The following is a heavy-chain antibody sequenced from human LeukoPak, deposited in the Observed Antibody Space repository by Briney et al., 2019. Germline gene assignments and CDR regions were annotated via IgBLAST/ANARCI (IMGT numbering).Heavy chain of an antibody. CDR3: ARAMYDLRYGSGYDY. Sequence: SETLSLTCTVSGGSISGYYWSWIRQPPGKGLEWIGYIYYSVISDYNPSLRSRVTMSVDMSTNQISLKLSSVTAADTAVYYCARAMYDLRYGSGYDYWGQGTLVTVSS. CDR1: GGSISGYY. CDR2: IYYSVIS. D-gene: IGHD3-10*01. J-gene: IGHJ4*02. V-gene: IGHV4-59*01.